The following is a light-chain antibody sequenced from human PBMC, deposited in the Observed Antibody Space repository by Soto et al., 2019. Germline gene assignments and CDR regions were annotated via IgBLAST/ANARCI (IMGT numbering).Light chain of an antibody. CDR1: QSVTSK. CDR3: QQYDDWPLT. V-gene: IGKV3-15*01. CDR2: GAS. Sequence: EIVMTQSPATLSVSPGERATLSCRASQSVTSKLAWYQQKPGQAPRLLIYGASTRATGIPARFSGSGSGTEFTLTISSLQSEDFAVYYCQQYDDWPLTFGGGTKVDI. J-gene: IGKJ4*01.